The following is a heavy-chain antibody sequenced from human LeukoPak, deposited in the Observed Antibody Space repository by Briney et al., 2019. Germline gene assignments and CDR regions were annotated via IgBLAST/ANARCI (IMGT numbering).Heavy chain of an antibody. CDR3: AKDIGSSGYIFDY. J-gene: IGHJ4*02. CDR2: IKEDDSEK. V-gene: IGHV3-7*01. D-gene: IGHD3-22*01. Sequence: GGSLRLSCAASGFTFSSYWMSWVRQAPGKGLEWVANIKEDDSEKNYVDSVKGRFTISRDNSKNTLYLQMNSLRAEDTAVYYGAKDIGSSGYIFDYWGQGTLVTVSS. CDR1: GFTFSSYW.